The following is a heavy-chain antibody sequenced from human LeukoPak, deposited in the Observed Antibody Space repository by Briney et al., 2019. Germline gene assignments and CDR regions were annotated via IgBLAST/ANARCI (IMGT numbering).Heavy chain of an antibody. V-gene: IGHV1-69*05. Sequence: SVKVSCKASGGTFSSYAISWVRQAPGQGLEWMGGIIPIFGTANYAQKFQGRVTITTDESTGTAYMELSSLRSEDTAVYYCARGPLRSPKYYYYYYYMDVWGKGTTVTVSS. D-gene: IGHD5-12*01. CDR2: IIPIFGTA. J-gene: IGHJ6*03. CDR3: ARGPLRSPKYYYYYYYMDV. CDR1: GGTFSSYA.